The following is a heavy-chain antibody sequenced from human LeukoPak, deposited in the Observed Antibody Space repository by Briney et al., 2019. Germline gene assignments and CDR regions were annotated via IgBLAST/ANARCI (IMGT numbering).Heavy chain of an antibody. CDR3: ARGGMGDY. D-gene: IGHD3-16*01. J-gene: IGHJ4*02. Sequence: GGSLRLSCAASGFTFSSYDMSWVRQVPGKGLEWVSYISTTATTIYYADSVKGRFTISRDNAKNSLYLQMNTLRAEDTAVYYRARGGMGDYWGQGTLVTVSS. CDR1: GFTFSSYD. CDR2: ISTTATTI. V-gene: IGHV3-48*03.